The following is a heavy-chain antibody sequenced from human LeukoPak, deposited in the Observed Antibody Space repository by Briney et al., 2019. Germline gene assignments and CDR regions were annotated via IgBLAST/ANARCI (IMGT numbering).Heavy chain of an antibody. CDR1: GFTFNSYE. CDR2: ISSSGSTI. Sequence: GGSLRFSCAATGFTFNSYEMNWLRQAPGKGLEWVSYISSSGSTIYYADSVKGRFTISRDNAKNSLYLQMNSLRAEDTAVYYCARDSYSGYAGYDYWGQGTLVTVSS. J-gene: IGHJ4*02. D-gene: IGHD5-12*01. CDR3: ARDSYSGYAGYDY. V-gene: IGHV3-48*03.